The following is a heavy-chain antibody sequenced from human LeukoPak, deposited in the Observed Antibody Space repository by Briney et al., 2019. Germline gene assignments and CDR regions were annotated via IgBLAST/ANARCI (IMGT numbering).Heavy chain of an antibody. J-gene: IGHJ6*03. CDR3: AKGQRVVVPSTRILDV. CDR1: GFTFGRYA. D-gene: IGHD2-15*01. V-gene: IGHV3-23*01. Sequence: QPGGSLRLSCAASGFTFGRYAMTWVRQAPGRGLEWVSIISDDGGATYYADSVKGRFTISRDNSKNTLYLQMNTLRAEDTAVYYCAKGQRVVVPSTRILDVWGKGTTVTVX. CDR2: ISDDGGAT.